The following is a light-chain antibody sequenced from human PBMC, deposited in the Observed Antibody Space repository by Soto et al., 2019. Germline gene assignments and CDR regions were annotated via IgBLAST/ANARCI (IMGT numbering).Light chain of an antibody. Sequence: QSVLTQPPSASGTPGQRVTISCSGTGSSVGISHVYWYQHLPGTAPKLLIYANNQRPSGVPDRFSGANSGTSASLANSGLRSDDLADYYWAAWHDSLSGRVFGGGTKLTVL. CDR3: AAWHDSLSGRV. CDR2: ANN. V-gene: IGLV1-47*01. CDR1: GSSVGISH. J-gene: IGLJ3*02.